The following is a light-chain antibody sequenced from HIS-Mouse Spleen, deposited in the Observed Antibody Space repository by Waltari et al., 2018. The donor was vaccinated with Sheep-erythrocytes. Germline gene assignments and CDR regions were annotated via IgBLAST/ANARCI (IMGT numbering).Light chain of an antibody. CDR1: SSDVGGYNY. CDR3: CSYAGSYNHV. Sequence: QSALTQPRSVSGSPGPSVTISCTGTSSDVGGYNYVSSYQQHPGKAPKLMIYDVSKRPSGVPDRFSGSKSGNTASLTISGLQAEDEADYYCCSYAGSYNHVFATGTKVTVL. V-gene: IGLV2-11*01. CDR2: DVS. J-gene: IGLJ1*01.